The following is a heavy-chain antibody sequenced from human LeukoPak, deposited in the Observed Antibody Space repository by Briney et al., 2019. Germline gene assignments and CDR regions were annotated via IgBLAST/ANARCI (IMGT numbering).Heavy chain of an antibody. D-gene: IGHD5-24*01. CDR2: IYYSGSS. J-gene: IGHJ4*02. V-gene: IGHV4-31*03. CDR3: ARNRDGYNSFDY. CDR1: GGSINNGGYY. Sequence: PSETLSLTCTVSGGSINNGGYYWSWIRQHPGKGLEWIGYIYYSGSSYYDPSLRSRVTISVDTSKNHFSLKLSSVTAADTAVYYCARNRDGYNSFDYWGQGTLVTVSS.